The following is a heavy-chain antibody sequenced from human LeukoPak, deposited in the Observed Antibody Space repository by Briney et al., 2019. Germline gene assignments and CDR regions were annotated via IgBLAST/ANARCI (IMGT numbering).Heavy chain of an antibody. CDR1: GGSISSSSYY. Sequence: SETLSLTCTVSGGSISSSSYYWGWIRQPPGKGLKWIGSIYYSGSTYYNPSLKSRVTISVDTSKNQFSLKLSSVTAADTAVYYCARGREWFGTYYFDYWGQGTLVTVSS. CDR2: IYYSGST. CDR3: ARGREWFGTYYFDY. D-gene: IGHD3-10*01. J-gene: IGHJ4*02. V-gene: IGHV4-39*07.